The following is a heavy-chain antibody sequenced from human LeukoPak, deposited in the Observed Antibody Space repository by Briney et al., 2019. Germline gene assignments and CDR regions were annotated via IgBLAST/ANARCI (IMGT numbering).Heavy chain of an antibody. V-gene: IGHV3-30*03. D-gene: IGHD6-13*01. Sequence: GGSLRLSCVASGFTFSNYGMHWVRQAPGKGLEWVAVISYDGRHTYYADSVKGRFTISRDNSKNTLYLQMNILRAEDTAMYYCARVPSIAAVGIRLDYWGQGTLVTVSS. CDR3: ARVPSIAAVGIRLDY. CDR2: ISYDGRHT. CDR1: GFTFSNYG. J-gene: IGHJ4*02.